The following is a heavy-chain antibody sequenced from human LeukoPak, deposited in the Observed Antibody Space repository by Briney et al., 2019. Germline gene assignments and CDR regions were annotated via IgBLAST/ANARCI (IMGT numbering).Heavy chain of an antibody. Sequence: SETLSLTCTVSGGSVSSGSYYWSWIRQPPGKGLEWIGYIYYSGSTNCNPSLKSRVTISVDTSKNQFSLKLSSVTAADTAVYYCARPQGWRGAFDIWGQGTMVTVSS. V-gene: IGHV4-61*01. CDR3: ARPQGWRGAFDI. J-gene: IGHJ3*02. CDR2: IYYSGST. D-gene: IGHD2-15*01. CDR1: GGSVSSGSYY.